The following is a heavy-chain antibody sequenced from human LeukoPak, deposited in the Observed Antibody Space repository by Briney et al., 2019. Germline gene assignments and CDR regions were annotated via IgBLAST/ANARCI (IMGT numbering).Heavy chain of an antibody. CDR1: GDSINSHY. CDR2: IYTRGST. J-gene: IGHJ6*03. V-gene: IGHV4-4*09. D-gene: IGHD2-15*01. Sequence: SSETLSLTCTVSGDSINSHYWSWIRQPPGKGLEWIGFIYTRGSTNCNPSLKSRVTMSGDTSKNQVSLTLNSVTAADTAVYYCGRDALVGYFSYYYMDVWGKGTTVTVSS. CDR3: GRDALVGYFSYYYMDV.